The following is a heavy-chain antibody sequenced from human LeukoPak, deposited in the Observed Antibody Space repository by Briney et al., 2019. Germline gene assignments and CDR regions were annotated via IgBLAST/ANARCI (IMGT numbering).Heavy chain of an antibody. J-gene: IGHJ6*03. Sequence: GASVKVSRKASGYTFTSYDINWVRQATGQGLEWMGWMNPNSGNTGYAQKFQGRATMTRNTSISTAYMELSSLRSEDTAVYYCARVRGGWNYMDVWGKGTTVTVSS. CDR3: ARVRGGWNYMDV. D-gene: IGHD1-26*01. CDR2: MNPNSGNT. V-gene: IGHV1-8*01. CDR1: GYTFTSYD.